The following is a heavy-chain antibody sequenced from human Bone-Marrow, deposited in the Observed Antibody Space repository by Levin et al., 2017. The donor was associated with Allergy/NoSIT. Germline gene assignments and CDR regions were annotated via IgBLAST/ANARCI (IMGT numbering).Heavy chain of an antibody. CDR2: VYRSGTT. CDR1: GGSINSYY. J-gene: IGHJ4*02. Sequence: SQTLSLTCTVSGGSINSYYWSWIRQTPGKGLEWIGYVYRSGTTNYNPSLESRVTMSVDTSKNQFSLNLTSVTAADTALYYCAGASTSGYRIDSWGQGTLVTVSS. V-gene: IGHV4-59*01. CDR3: AGASTSGYRIDS. D-gene: IGHD3-22*01.